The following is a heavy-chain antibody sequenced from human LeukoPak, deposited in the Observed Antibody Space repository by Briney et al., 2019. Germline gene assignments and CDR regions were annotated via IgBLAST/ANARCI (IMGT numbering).Heavy chain of an antibody. J-gene: IGHJ5*02. CDR3: AKDSASRPKGDFDP. Sequence: PGGSLRLSCAASGFTFSSYAMSWVRQAPGKGLEWVSGISGSGGLTYYADSVKGRFTISRDNSNNTLYLQMLSLRAEDTAVYYCAKDSASRPKGDFDPWGQGTLVTVSS. CDR1: GFTFSSYA. CDR2: ISGSGGLT. D-gene: IGHD3-10*01. V-gene: IGHV3-23*01.